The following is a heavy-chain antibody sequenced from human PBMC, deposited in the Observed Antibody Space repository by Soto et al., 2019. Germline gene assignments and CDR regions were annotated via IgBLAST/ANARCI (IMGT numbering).Heavy chain of an antibody. CDR3: ARSNWSFPFDY. Sequence: PSETLSLTCTVSGGSISSFYWNWIRQSPGKGLEWIGYIYYTGTTNYNPSLKSRVNMSLDTSKDQFSLNLTSVTAADTAVYYCARSNWSFPFDYWGQGTLVTVSS. V-gene: IGHV4-59*01. J-gene: IGHJ4*02. CDR1: GGSISSFY. D-gene: IGHD1-26*01. CDR2: IYYTGTT.